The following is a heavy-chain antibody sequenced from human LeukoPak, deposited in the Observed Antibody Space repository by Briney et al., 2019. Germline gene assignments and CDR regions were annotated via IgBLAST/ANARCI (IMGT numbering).Heavy chain of an antibody. CDR3: AREPIPAAIMYYFDC. Sequence: GGSLRLSCAASGFTFSSYGMHWVRQAPGKGLEWVAVIWYDGSNKYYADSVKGRFTISRDNSKNTLSLQMSSLRAEDTAVYYCAREPIPAAIMYYFDCWGQGTLVTVSS. CDR1: GFTFSSYG. CDR2: IWYDGSNK. D-gene: IGHD2-2*01. V-gene: IGHV3-33*01. J-gene: IGHJ4*02.